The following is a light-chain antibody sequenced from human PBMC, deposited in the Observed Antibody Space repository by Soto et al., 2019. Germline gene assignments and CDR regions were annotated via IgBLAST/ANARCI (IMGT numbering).Light chain of an antibody. V-gene: IGKV3-11*01. CDR2: DAS. Sequence: EIVLTQSPATLSLSPGERATLSCRAGQSVSSSLAWYQPKPGQAPRLLIYDASNRATGIPARFSGSGSGADFTLTISNLEPEDFAVYYCQQRASWPPSYTFGQGNKLEIK. CDR1: QSVSSS. J-gene: IGKJ2*01. CDR3: QQRASWPPSYT.